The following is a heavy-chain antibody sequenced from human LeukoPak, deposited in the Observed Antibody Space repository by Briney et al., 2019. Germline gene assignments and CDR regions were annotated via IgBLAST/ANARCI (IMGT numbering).Heavy chain of an antibody. CDR1: GYSENFYG. Sequence: ASVKVSCKTSGYSENFYGITWVRQAPGQGLEWMGWINPNSGVTNYAQKFQGRVTMTRDTSLSTAYMELSRLRSDDTAVYYCARLGISFYDILTAYYLDPWGQGTLVTVSS. CDR2: INPNSGVT. CDR3: ARLGISFYDILTAYYLDP. D-gene: IGHD3-9*01. J-gene: IGHJ5*02. V-gene: IGHV1-2*02.